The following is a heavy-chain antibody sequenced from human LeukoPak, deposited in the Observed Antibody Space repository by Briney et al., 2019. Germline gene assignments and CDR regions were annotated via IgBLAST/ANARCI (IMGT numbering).Heavy chain of an antibody. CDR1: GGSISSYY. D-gene: IGHD3-22*01. CDR3: ARSDYYDSSGYFAGGDWFDP. Sequence: SETLSLTCTVSGGSISSYYWSWIRQPPGKGLEWIGYVYYSGTTIFNPFLKSRVTISVDTSKNQFSLNLSSATAADTAVYYCARSDYYDSSGYFAGGDWFDPWGQGTLVTVSS. V-gene: IGHV4-59*01. CDR2: VYYSGTT. J-gene: IGHJ5*02.